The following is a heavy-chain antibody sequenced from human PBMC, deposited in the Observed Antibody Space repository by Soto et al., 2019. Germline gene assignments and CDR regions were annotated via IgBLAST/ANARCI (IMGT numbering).Heavy chain of an antibody. J-gene: IGHJ6*02. CDR2: IVVGSGNT. CDR3: AAEPLGFRYHYGMDV. V-gene: IGHV1-58*02. D-gene: IGHD3-10*01. CDR1: GFTFTSSA. Sequence: GASVEVSCKASGFTFTSSAMQWVRQARGQRLEWIGWIVVGSGNTNYAQKFQERVTITRDMSTSTAYMELSSLRSEDTAVYYCAAEPLGFRYHYGMDVWGQGTTVTVSS.